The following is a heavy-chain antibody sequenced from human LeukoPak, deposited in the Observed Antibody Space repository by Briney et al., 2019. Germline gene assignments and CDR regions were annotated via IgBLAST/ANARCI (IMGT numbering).Heavy chain of an antibody. J-gene: IGHJ4*02. V-gene: IGHV3-48*03. CDR2: ISSSGSTI. CDR3: ARGAYYYDSSGAFDY. Sequence: GGSLRLSCAASGFTFSSYEMNWVRQAPGKGLESGSYISSSGSTIYYADSVKGRFTISRDNAKNSLYLQMNSLRAEDTAVYYCARGAYYYDSSGAFDYWGQGTLVTVSS. D-gene: IGHD3-22*01. CDR1: GFTFSSYE.